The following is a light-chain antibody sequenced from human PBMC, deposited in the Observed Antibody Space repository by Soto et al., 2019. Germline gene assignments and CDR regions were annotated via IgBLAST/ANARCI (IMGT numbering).Light chain of an antibody. CDR1: QGISSA. J-gene: IGKJ5*01. CDR3: QQLETYPLT. V-gene: IGKV1-13*02. Sequence: GDTVTITCRASQGISSAIAWYQQKPGKVPRLLIYDVFNLQSGVPSRFSGSGSGTDFTLTISRLQPEDFATYYCQQLETYPLTFGQGTRLEVK. CDR2: DVF.